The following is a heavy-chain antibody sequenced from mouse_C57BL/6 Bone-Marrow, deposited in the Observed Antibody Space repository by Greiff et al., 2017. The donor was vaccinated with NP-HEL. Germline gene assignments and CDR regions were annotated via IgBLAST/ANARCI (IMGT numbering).Heavy chain of an antibody. J-gene: IGHJ3*01. V-gene: IGHV1-5*01. Sequence: EVQLQQSGTVLARPGASVKMSCKTSGYTFTSYWMHWVKQRPGQGLEWIGAIYPGNSDTSYNQKFKGKAKLTAVTSASTAYMELSSLTNEDSAVYYGTGDYDYDWFAYWGQGTLVTVSA. CDR2: IYPGNSDT. CDR3: TGDYDYDWFAY. CDR1: GYTFTSYW. D-gene: IGHD2-4*01.